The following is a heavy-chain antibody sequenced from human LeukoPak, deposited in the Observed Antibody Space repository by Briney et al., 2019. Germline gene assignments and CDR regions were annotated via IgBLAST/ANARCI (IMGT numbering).Heavy chain of an antibody. J-gene: IGHJ3*02. CDR3: ARTPWDYYDSSGYWAAFDI. CDR1: GDSVSIYY. D-gene: IGHD3-22*01. Sequence: SETLSLTCTVSGDSVSIYYWSWIRQPPGKGLEWIGYIYYRGNTNYNPSLKSRVTMAVDTSKNQFSLKVSSVTAADTAVYYCARTPWDYYDSSGYWAAFDIWGQGTMVTVSS. CDR2: IYYRGNT. V-gene: IGHV4-59*08.